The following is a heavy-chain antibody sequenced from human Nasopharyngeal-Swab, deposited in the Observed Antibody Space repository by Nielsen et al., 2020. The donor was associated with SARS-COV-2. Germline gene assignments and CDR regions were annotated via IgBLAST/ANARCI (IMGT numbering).Heavy chain of an antibody. V-gene: IGHV3-30*19. CDR1: GFTFSSYG. J-gene: IGHJ4*02. Sequence: GGSLRLSCAASGFTFSSYGMHWVRQAPGKGLEWVAVISYDGSNRYYADSVKGRFTISRDNSKNTLYLQMNSLRGEDTSVYYCAREMASGYYDILTGYPRQGYFDYWGQGTLVTVSS. CDR3: AREMASGYYDILTGYPRQGYFDY. D-gene: IGHD3-9*01. CDR2: ISYDGSNR.